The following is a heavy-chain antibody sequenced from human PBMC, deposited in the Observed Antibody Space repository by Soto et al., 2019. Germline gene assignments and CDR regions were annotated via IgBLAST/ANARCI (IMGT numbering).Heavy chain of an antibody. Sequence: QVQLVQSGAEVKKPGSSVKVSCKASGGTFSSYTISWVRQAPGQGLEWMGRIIPILGIANYAQKFQGRVTITADKSTSTAYMELSSLRSEDTAVYYCAREIMITFGGVIRYFDYWGQGTLVTVSS. D-gene: IGHD3-16*02. CDR3: AREIMITFGGVIRYFDY. V-gene: IGHV1-69*08. CDR2: IIPILGIA. CDR1: GGTFSSYT. J-gene: IGHJ4*02.